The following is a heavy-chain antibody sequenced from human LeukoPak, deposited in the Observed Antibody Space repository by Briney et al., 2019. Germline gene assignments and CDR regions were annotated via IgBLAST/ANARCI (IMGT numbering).Heavy chain of an antibody. D-gene: IGHD3-22*01. CDR2: ISGSGVES. J-gene: IGHJ4*02. Sequence: GGSLRLSCAASGFTYTSYAMSWVRQAPGKGLGWVSGISGSGVESFYADSVKGRFTISRDNSRNTLYLQMNSLRAEDTAVYYCANSGNYYDTSGHEYWGQGTLVTVSS. CDR1: GFTYTSYA. CDR3: ANSGNYYDTSGHEY. V-gene: IGHV3-23*01.